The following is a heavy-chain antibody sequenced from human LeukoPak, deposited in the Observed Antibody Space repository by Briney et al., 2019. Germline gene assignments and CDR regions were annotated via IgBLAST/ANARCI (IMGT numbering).Heavy chain of an antibody. J-gene: IGHJ4*02. Sequence: SETLSLTCTVSGGSISSSSYYWSWIRQHPGKGLEWIGYIYYSGSTYYNPSLKSRVTISVDTSKNQFSLKLSSVTAADTAVYYCARVYRYGSGSYSLNFDYWGQGTLVTVSS. D-gene: IGHD3-10*01. CDR3: ARVYRYGSGSYSLNFDY. CDR2: IYYSGST. V-gene: IGHV4-31*03. CDR1: GGSISSSSYY.